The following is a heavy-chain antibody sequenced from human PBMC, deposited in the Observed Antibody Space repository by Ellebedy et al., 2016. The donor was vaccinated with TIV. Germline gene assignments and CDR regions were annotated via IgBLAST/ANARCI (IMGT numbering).Heavy chain of an antibody. Sequence: GESLKISCAGSGFTFSSSWMHWVRQAPGKGLVWVSRMSGDETRTRYADSVKGRFTISRDNARNTVYLQMNNLRAEDTAVYYCARDTLVGVTDSYFDYWGQGTLVTVSS. J-gene: IGHJ4*02. D-gene: IGHD1-26*01. CDR2: MSGDETRT. V-gene: IGHV3-74*01. CDR3: ARDTLVGVTDSYFDY. CDR1: GFTFSSSW.